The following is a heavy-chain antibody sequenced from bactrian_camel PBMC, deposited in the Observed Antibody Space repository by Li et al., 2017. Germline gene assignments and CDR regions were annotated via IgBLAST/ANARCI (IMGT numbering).Heavy chain of an antibody. CDR2: IYTDDGAT. V-gene: IGHV3S54*01. D-gene: IGHD4*01. Sequence: VQLVESGGGSVQVGASLRLSCTASLSSTGIECLGWSRQAPGKEREGVAAIYTDDGATYYAASVKDRFTISQDNAKDTVYLQMNNLKPEDTATYYCAADSLPGGNPLTMPGAFFTWPWGQGTQVTVS. J-gene: IGHJ6*01. CDR3: AADSLPGGNPLTMPGAFFTWP. CDR1: LSSTGIEC.